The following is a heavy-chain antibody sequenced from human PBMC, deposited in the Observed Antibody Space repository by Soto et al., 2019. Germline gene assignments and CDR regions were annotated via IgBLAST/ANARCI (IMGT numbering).Heavy chain of an antibody. J-gene: IGHJ6*02. V-gene: IGHV3-48*02. CDR3: AGTRVYATHYYYYGMDV. CDR2: ISSSSSTI. CDR1: GFTFSSYS. D-gene: IGHD2-8*01. Sequence: EVQLVESGGGLVQPGGSLRLSCAASGFTFSSYSMNWVRQAPVKGLEWVSYISSSSSTIYYADSVKGRFTISRDNAKNSLYLQMNSLRDEDTAVYYCAGTRVYATHYYYYGMDVWGQGTTVTVSS.